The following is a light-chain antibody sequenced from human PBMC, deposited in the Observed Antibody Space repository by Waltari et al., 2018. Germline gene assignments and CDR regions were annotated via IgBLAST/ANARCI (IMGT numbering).Light chain of an antibody. CDR2: GAS. Sequence: EIVLTQSPGTLSLSPGERATLSCRASQSVSSRYLGWYQQKPGQAPRLLIYGASSRATGIPDRFSGSGSGTDFTLTISRLEPEDFAVYYCQQYGSSPLTFGQGTKVEIK. V-gene: IGKV3-20*01. J-gene: IGKJ1*01. CDR3: QQYGSSPLT. CDR1: QSVSSRY.